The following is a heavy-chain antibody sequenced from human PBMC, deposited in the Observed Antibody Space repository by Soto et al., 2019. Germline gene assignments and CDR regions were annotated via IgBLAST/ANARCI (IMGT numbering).Heavy chain of an antibody. Sequence: QVQLQESGPGLVKPSQTLSLTCTVSGDSISSGDHYWSWIRQPPGKGLEWIGYIYYSGTTYSRPSLQSGVTISVDTSKNQSSLKLNSVTAADTAVYYCARGAYSDSSSYFDYWGQGTLVPVSS. CDR2: IYYSGTT. J-gene: IGHJ4*02. CDR1: GDSISSGDHY. D-gene: IGHD6-6*01. V-gene: IGHV4-30-4*01. CDR3: ARGAYSDSSSYFDY.